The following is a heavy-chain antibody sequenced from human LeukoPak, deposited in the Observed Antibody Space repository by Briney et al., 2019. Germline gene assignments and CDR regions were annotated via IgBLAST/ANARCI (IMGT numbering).Heavy chain of an antibody. D-gene: IGHD3-22*01. CDR3: ARTYYYDSSGYCGY. CDR1: GFTFSSYE. J-gene: IGHJ4*02. Sequence: GGSLRLSCAASGFTFSSYEMNWVRQAPGKGLEWVSYISSSGSTIYYADSVKGRFTISRDNAKNSLYLQMNSLRAEDTAVYYCARTYYYDSSGYCGYWGQGTLVTVSS. CDR2: ISSSGSTI. V-gene: IGHV3-48*03.